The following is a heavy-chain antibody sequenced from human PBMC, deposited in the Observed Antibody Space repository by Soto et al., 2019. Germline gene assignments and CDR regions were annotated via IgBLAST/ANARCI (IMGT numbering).Heavy chain of an antibody. CDR2: ISGSGGST. D-gene: IGHD3-9*01. V-gene: IGHV3-23*01. CDR1: GFTFSSYS. J-gene: IGHJ5*02. Sequence: HPGGSLRLSCAASGFTFSSYSMNWVRQAPGKGLEWVSAISGSGGSTYYADSVKGRFTISRDNSKNTLYLQMNSLRAEDTAVYYCAKDSSPRPGLRYFDSPWGQGTLVTVSS. CDR3: AKDSSPRPGLRYFDSP.